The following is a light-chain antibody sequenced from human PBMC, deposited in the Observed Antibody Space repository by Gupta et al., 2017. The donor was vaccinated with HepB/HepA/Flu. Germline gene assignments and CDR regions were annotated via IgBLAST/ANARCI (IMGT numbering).Light chain of an antibody. Sequence: SYVLTQPPSVSVAPGKTARITCGGTGIGSKSVHWYQQKSGQAPILVVYDDSHRPSGIPERFSGSNSGDTATLTIRTVEAGDEADYYCQVWGSTTDHVFGTGTKVTVL. CDR2: DDS. J-gene: IGLJ1*01. CDR1: GIGSKS. V-gene: IGLV3-21*01. CDR3: QVWGSTTDHV.